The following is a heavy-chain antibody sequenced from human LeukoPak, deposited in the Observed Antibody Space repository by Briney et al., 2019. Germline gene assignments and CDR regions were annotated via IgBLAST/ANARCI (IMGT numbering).Heavy chain of an antibody. Sequence: PSETLSLTCTVSGGSISSSYWSWIRQPPGKGLEWIGYIYYSGSTNYYPSLKSRVTISVDTSKNQFSLKLSSVTAADTAVYYCATIRHYDSLAGAFDIWGQGTMVTVSS. CDR1: GGSISSSY. D-gene: IGHD3-22*01. CDR2: IYYSGST. CDR3: ATIRHYDSLAGAFDI. J-gene: IGHJ3*02. V-gene: IGHV4-59*01.